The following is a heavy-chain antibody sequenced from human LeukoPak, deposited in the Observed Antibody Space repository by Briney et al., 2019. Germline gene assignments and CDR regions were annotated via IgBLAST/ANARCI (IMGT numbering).Heavy chain of an antibody. Sequence: GGSLRLSCAASGFTFSSNSMNWVRQAPGKGLEWVSSISSSSSYIYYADSVKGRFTISRDNAKNSLYLQMNSLRAEDTAVYYCARDRGGATHRDYWGQGTLVTVSS. V-gene: IGHV3-21*01. CDR3: ARDRGGATHRDY. D-gene: IGHD1-26*01. CDR1: GFTFSSNS. J-gene: IGHJ4*02. CDR2: ISSSSSYI.